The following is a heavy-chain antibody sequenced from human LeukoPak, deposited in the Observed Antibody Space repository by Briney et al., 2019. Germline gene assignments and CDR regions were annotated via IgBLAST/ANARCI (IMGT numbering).Heavy chain of an antibody. J-gene: IGHJ4*02. CDR3: AIYGSGSIGSV. D-gene: IGHD3-10*01. CDR1: GFTFSSYS. Sequence: GGSLRLSCAASGFTFSSYSMNWVRQAPGKGLEWVSSISSSSSYIYYADSVEGRFTISRDNAKNSLYLQMNSLRAEDTAVYYCAIYGSGSIGSVWGQGTLVTVSS. CDR2: ISSSSSYI. V-gene: IGHV3-21*01.